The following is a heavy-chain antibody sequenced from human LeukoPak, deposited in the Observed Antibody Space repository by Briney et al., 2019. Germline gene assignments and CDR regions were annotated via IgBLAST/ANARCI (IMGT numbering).Heavy chain of an antibody. CDR2: INHSGST. CDR1: GGSFSGYY. Sequence: SETLSLTCAVYGGSFSGYYWSWIRQPPGKGLEWIGEINHSGSTNYNPSLKSRVTISVDTSKNQFSLKLSSVTAADTAVYYCARGAVLWFRPTLYYYYMDVWGKGTTVTVSS. D-gene: IGHD3-10*01. CDR3: ARGAVLWFRPTLYYYYMDV. J-gene: IGHJ6*03. V-gene: IGHV4-34*01.